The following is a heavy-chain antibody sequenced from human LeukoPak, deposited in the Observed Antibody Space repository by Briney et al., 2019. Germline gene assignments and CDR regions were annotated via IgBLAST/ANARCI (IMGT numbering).Heavy chain of an antibody. D-gene: IGHD1-26*01. V-gene: IGHV4-39*01. J-gene: IGHJ4*02. Sequence: PSETLSLTCTVSGGSISSISHYWGWIRQPPGKGLEWIGSIYYSGSTYYNPSLKSRVTISVDTSKNQFSLKLTSVTAADTAVYYCARHESYSGSHYFDYWGQGTLVTVSS. CDR3: ARHESYSGSHYFDY. CDR1: GGSISSISHY. CDR2: IYYSGST.